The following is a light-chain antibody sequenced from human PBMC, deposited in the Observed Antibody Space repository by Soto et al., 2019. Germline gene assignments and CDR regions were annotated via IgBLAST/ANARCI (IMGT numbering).Light chain of an antibody. CDR1: QSITNNY. V-gene: IGKV3-20*01. J-gene: IGKJ1*01. Sequence: EVVFTQVSNPPSFSAGGKATPSSRASQSITNNYLAWYQQKPGRAHRLLIYGASSRATGIPDRFSGSGSGTDFTLTFSRLEPEDFAVYYCQQYGSSGTFGQGTKVDIK. CDR2: GAS. CDR3: QQYGSSGT.